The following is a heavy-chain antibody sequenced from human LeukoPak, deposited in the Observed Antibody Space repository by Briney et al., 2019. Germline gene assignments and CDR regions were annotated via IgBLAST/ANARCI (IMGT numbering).Heavy chain of an antibody. Sequence: PGGSLRLSCAASGFIVNNYYMNWVRQAPGKGLEWVSSISSSSYIYYADSVKGRFTISRDNAKNSLYLQMNSLRAEDTAVYYCARDRWAAGKLIVTGANWFDPWGQGTLVTVSS. V-gene: IGHV3-69-1*01. CDR1: GFIVNNYY. CDR2: ISSSSYI. D-gene: IGHD6-13*01. CDR3: ARDRWAAGKLIVTGANWFDP. J-gene: IGHJ5*02.